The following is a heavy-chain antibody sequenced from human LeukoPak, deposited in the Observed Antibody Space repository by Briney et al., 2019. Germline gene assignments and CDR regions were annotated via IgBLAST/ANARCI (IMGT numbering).Heavy chain of an antibody. D-gene: IGHD5-12*01. V-gene: IGHV3-30*02. Sequence: GGSLRLSCAASGFTFSSDGMHWVRQAPGKGLEWVAFIRYDGNNKYYADSVKGRFTISRDNSKNTLYLQMNSLRAEDTAVYYCARGPSGYHNTGGQGTLVTVSS. CDR2: IRYDGNNK. CDR3: ARGPSGYHNT. CDR1: GFTFSSDG. J-gene: IGHJ4*02.